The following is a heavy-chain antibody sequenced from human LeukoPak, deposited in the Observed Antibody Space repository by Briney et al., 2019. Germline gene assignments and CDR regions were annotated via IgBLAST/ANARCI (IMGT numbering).Heavy chain of an antibody. Sequence: GGSLRVSCAASGFTFSNYYMTWVRQAPGKGLEWVANIKQDGSEKYYVDSVKGRFTISRDNAKNSLYLQMNSLRDEDTAVYYCASLIAVAGTGVDYWGQGTLVTVSS. J-gene: IGHJ4*02. CDR3: ASLIAVAGTGVDY. V-gene: IGHV3-7*02. CDR2: IKQDGSEK. CDR1: GFTFSNYY. D-gene: IGHD6-19*01.